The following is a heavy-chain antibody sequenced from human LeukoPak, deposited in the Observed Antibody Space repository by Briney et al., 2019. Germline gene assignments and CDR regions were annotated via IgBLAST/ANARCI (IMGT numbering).Heavy chain of an antibody. CDR1: GGSISSSY. CDR3: ARGGMAAVFDY. Sequence: SETLSLTWTVSGGSISSSYWSWIRQPPGKGLEWIGYIYYSGSTNYNPSLKSRVTISVDTSKNQFSLKLSSVTAADTAVYYCARGGMAAVFDYWGQGTLVTVSS. J-gene: IGHJ4*02. V-gene: IGHV4-59*01. D-gene: IGHD5-24*01. CDR2: IYYSGST.